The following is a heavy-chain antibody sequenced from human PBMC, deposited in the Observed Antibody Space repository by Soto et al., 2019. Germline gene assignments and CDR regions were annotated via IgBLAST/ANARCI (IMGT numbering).Heavy chain of an antibody. D-gene: IGHD3-16*02. V-gene: IGHV4-34*01. J-gene: IGHJ3*01. CDR3: ARVRARLLSHAFDF. CDR2: INHSGST. Sequence: QVQLQQWGAGLLKPSETLSLTCAVYGGPFTDYYWTWIRQPPGKGLEWIGEINHSGSTNYNPSLKNRVTISLDTSKNQFSLKVNSVTAADTAVYFCARVRARLLSHAFDFWGQGTLVTVSS. CDR1: GGPFTDYY.